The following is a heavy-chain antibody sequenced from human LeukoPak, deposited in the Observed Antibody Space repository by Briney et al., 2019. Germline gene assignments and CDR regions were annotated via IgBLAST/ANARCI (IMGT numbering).Heavy chain of an antibody. V-gene: IGHV3-30*02. D-gene: IGHD3-22*01. CDR3: AKERGYYDSSGYLI. CDR2: IGPDGADE. Sequence: PGGSLRLSCEASGFIFSAYGMHWVRQTPGKGLEWVTFIGPDGADEYYTDSVRGRFTIYRDNSRNTVHLQMSNLRPDDTALYYCAKERGYYDSSGYLIWGQGTLVTVSS. CDR1: GFIFSAYG. J-gene: IGHJ4*02.